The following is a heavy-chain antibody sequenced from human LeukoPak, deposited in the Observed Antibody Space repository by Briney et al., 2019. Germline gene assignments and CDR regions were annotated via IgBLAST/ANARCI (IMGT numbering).Heavy chain of an antibody. V-gene: IGHV4-59*01. D-gene: IGHD2-15*01. CDR3: ASLGYCSGGSCSSNWLDP. CDR1: GGSISSYY. J-gene: IGHJ5*02. CDR2: IYYSGST. Sequence: PSETLSLTRTVSGGSISSYYWSWIRQPPGKGLEWIGYIYYSGSTNYKPSLKSRVTISVDTPKNQFSLRLSSVTAADTAVYYCASLGYCSGGSCSSNWLDPWGQGTLVTVSS.